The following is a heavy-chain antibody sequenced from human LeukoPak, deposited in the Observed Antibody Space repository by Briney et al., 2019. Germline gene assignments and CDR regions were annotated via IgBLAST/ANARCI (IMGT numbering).Heavy chain of an antibody. D-gene: IGHD4-23*01. Sequence: PSETLSLTCAVSGYSISSGYYWGWIRQPPGKGLEWIGTFYHTGSTYYNPSLKSRVTISADTSKNHFSLKLNSVTAADTAVYYCARHRTTVVTYFDYWGQGTLVTVSS. CDR1: GYSISSGYY. J-gene: IGHJ4*02. CDR3: ARHRTTVVTYFDY. V-gene: IGHV4-38-2*01. CDR2: FYHTGST.